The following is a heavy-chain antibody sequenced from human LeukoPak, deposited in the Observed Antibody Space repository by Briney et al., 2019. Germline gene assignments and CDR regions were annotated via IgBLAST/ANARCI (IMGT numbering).Heavy chain of an antibody. Sequence: GASVKVSCKASGYTFTSYAMHWVRQAPGQRLEWMGWINAGNGNTKYSQKFQGRVTITRDTSASTAHMELSSLRSEDTAVYYCARDYDFWSGYYPNWFDPWGQGTLVTVSS. V-gene: IGHV1-3*01. CDR3: ARDYDFWSGYYPNWFDP. D-gene: IGHD3-3*01. CDR2: INAGNGNT. J-gene: IGHJ5*02. CDR1: GYTFTSYA.